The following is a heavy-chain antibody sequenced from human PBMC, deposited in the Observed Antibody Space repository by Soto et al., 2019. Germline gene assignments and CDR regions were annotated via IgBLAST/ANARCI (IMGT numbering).Heavy chain of an antibody. CDR3: AKARAYYYDSSALGDY. D-gene: IGHD3-22*01. CDR2: ISLGGRSI. CDR1: GFTFKNYN. V-gene: IGHV3-48*01. J-gene: IGHJ4*02. Sequence: PGGSLRLSFAASGFTFKNYNMNWVRQVPGKGLEWVSHISLGGRSIDYADSVKGRFTISRDDAENALYLHMNSLGAEDTAVYYCAKARAYYYDSSALGDYWGQGT.